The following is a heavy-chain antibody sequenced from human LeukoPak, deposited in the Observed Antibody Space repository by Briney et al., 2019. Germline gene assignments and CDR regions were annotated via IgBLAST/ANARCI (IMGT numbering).Heavy chain of an antibody. CDR3: ARQKTSHRYFDL. J-gene: IGHJ2*01. CDR1: GGSISSSIYY. CDR2: IYYSGST. D-gene: IGHD4-11*01. Sequence: SETLSLTCTVSGGSISSSIYYWGWIRQPPGKGLEWIGSIYYSGSTYYNPSLKSRVTISVDTSKNQFSLKLSSVTAADTAVYYCARQKTSHRYFDLWGRGTLVTVSS. V-gene: IGHV4-39*01.